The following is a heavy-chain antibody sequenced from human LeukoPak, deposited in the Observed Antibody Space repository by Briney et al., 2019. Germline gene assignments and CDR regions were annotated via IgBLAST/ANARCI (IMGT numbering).Heavy chain of an antibody. CDR2: ISNSGST. CDR1: GGSISNF. D-gene: IGHD1-26*01. CDR3: ARELIVGATMAFDM. J-gene: IGHJ3*02. Sequence: SETLSLTCTVSGGSISNFWTWIRQPPGKGLEWIGYISNSGSTNYNPSLKSRVTILMDTSKKQFPLKLSSVTAADTAVYYCARELIVGATMAFDMWGQGTRVTVSS. V-gene: IGHV4-59*01.